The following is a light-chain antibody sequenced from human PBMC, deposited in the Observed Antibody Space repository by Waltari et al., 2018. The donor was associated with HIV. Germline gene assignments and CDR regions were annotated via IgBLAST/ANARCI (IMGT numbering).Light chain of an antibody. Sequence: DIVLTQSPGTLSLSPGATAALSCRASQSVRDNYLAWYQQKPGRAPRLLISGVSNRATGIPDRFSGSGAGTDFTLTISRLEPEDFAVYYCQQYGSSLWTFGRGTKVE. CDR1: QSVRDNY. V-gene: IGKV3-20*01. CDR3: QQYGSSLWT. J-gene: IGKJ1*01. CDR2: GVS.